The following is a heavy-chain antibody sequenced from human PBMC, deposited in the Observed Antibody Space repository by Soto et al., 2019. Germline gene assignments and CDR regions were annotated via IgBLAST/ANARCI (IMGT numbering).Heavy chain of an antibody. Sequence: SETLSLTCAVSGYSISSGSYWACIRQSPGKGLEWLGSIFHSGNTYSNPSLESRVTISADTSKNQLSLKVNSVSAPDPAVYYCAASHRLLLGWLDPWGQGTLITASS. D-gene: IGHD2-2*01. J-gene: IGHJ5*02. CDR1: GYSISSGSY. V-gene: IGHV4-38-2*01. CDR3: AASHRLLLGWLDP. CDR2: IFHSGNT.